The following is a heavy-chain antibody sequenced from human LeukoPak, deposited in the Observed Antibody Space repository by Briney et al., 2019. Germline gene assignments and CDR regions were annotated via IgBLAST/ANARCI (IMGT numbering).Heavy chain of an antibody. CDR3: ARDLGGDSSAMAGAFDI. Sequence: GGSLRLSCAASGFTFSSYSMNWVRQAPGKGLEWVSSISSSSSYIYYADSVKGRFTISRDNAKNSLYLQMNSLRAEDTAVYYCARDLGGDSSAMAGAFDIWGQGIMVTVSS. D-gene: IGHD3-22*01. V-gene: IGHV3-21*01. CDR2: ISSSSSYI. CDR1: GFTFSSYS. J-gene: IGHJ3*02.